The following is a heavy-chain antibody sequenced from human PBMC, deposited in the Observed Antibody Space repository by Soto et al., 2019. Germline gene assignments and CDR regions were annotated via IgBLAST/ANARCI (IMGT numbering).Heavy chain of an antibody. Sequence: GGSLRLSCAASGFTFSTYGMHWVRQAPGKGLEWVAFISYDGSNKYYADSVKGRFTISRDNSKNTVYLQMNSLRAEDTGVYYCVRDRPGSQEYFDYWGQGNMVTVSS. J-gene: IGHJ4*02. CDR3: VRDRPGSQEYFDY. D-gene: IGHD3-10*01. V-gene: IGHV3-30*03. CDR2: ISYDGSNK. CDR1: GFTFSTYG.